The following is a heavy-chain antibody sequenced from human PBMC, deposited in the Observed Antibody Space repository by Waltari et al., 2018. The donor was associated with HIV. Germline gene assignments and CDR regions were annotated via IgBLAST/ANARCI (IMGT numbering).Heavy chain of an antibody. Sequence: QVQLVQSGAEVKKPGASVKVSCKASGYTFTGYYMHWVRQAPGRGLEWMGWINPNRGGTNYAQKFQGRGTMTRDTSISTSYMELSRLRADDTAVYYCARDSSSSESAFDIWGQGTMVTVSS. D-gene: IGHD6-13*01. CDR3: ARDSSSSESAFDI. CDR1: GYTFTGYY. J-gene: IGHJ3*02. V-gene: IGHV1-2*02. CDR2: INPNRGGT.